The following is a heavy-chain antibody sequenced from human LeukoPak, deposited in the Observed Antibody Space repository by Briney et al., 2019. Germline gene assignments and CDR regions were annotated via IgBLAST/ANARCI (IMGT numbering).Heavy chain of an antibody. CDR3: ARDPPGAHFDY. CDR2: IKSKTDGGTT. V-gene: IGHV3-15*01. J-gene: IGHJ4*02. D-gene: IGHD7-27*01. Sequence: GGSLRLSCAASGFTFSNAWMSWVRQAPGKGLEWVGRIKSKTDGGTTDYAAPVKGRFTISRDDSKNTLYLQMNSLRVEDTAVYYCARDPPGAHFDYWGQGTLVTVSS. CDR1: GFTFSNAW.